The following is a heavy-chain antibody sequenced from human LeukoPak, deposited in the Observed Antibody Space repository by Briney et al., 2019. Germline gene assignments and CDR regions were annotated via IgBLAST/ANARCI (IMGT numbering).Heavy chain of an antibody. V-gene: IGHV4-59*08. CDR3: EGNAGYS. CDR1: GGXFRPYY. CDR2: IYYSGGT. J-gene: IGHJ5*02. D-gene: IGHD3-9*01. Sequence: SETLSLTCTVSGGXFRPYYCSWIRQPPGKGLEWIGYIYYSGGTSYNPSLNSRVTISIDASKNQLSLKLSSVTAADTAVYYCEGNAGYSWSQGTLVTVS.